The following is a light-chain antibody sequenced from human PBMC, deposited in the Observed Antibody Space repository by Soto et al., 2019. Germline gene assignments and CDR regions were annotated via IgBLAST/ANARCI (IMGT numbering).Light chain of an antibody. CDR1: QSVSTN. Sequence: ELVMTQSPATLSVSPGERVTLSCRASQSVSTNLAWYQQTPGQAPSLLISGASTRASDIPARFSGYGSGTEFTLTISSLHSEYFAVDDCQQYNNWPTFGQGTKVDI. J-gene: IGKJ1*01. V-gene: IGKV3-15*01. CDR2: GAS. CDR3: QQYNNWPT.